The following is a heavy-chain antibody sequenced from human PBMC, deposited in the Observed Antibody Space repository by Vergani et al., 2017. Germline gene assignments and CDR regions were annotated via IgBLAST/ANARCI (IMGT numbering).Heavy chain of an antibody. CDR1: GFTFSASA. D-gene: IGHD3-3*01. J-gene: IGHJ5*02. CDR2: IRTKANRYAT. Sequence: EVQLLESGGGLGQPGGSLKLSCAASGFTFSASAMHWVRQASGKGLEWVGRIRTKANRYATAYAASVKGRFTISRDDSQNTAYLQMNSLKTEDTAVYYCSRGDFWSGHEFDPWGQGTLVTVSS. CDR3: SRGDFWSGHEFDP. V-gene: IGHV3-73*01.